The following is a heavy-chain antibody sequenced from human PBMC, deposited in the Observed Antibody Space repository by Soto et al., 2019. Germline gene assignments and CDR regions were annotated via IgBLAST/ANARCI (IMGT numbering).Heavy chain of an antibody. J-gene: IGHJ3*02. CDR2: IIPIFGTA. D-gene: IGHD3-22*01. V-gene: IGHV1-69*13. CDR1: GGTFSSYA. CDR3: NTYYYDSSGYSPDAFDI. Sequence: VASVKVSCKASGGTFSSYAISWVRQAPGQGLEWMGGIIPIFGTANYAQKFQGRVTITADESTSTAYMELSSLRSEDTAVYYCNTYYYDSSGYSPDAFDIWGQGTMVTVSS.